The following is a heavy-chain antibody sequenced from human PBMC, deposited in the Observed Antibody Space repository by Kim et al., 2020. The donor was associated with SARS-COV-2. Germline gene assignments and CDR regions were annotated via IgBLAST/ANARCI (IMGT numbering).Heavy chain of an antibody. Sequence: SETLSLTCTVSGGSISSGGYYWSWIRQHPGKGLEWIGYIYYSGSTYYNPSLKSRVTISVDTSKNQFSLKLSSVTAADTAVYYCARAVVGATVHWFDPWGQGTLVTVSS. CDR1: GGSISSGGYY. J-gene: IGHJ5*02. CDR3: ARAVVGATVHWFDP. CDR2: IYYSGST. D-gene: IGHD1-26*01. V-gene: IGHV4-31*03.